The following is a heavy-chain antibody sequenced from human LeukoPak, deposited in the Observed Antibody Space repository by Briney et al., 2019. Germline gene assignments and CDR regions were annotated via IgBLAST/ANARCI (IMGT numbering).Heavy chain of an antibody. CDR2: IYTRGST. J-gene: IGHJ4*02. V-gene: IGHV4-61*02. CDR3: ATIAAAATAHFDY. Sequence: TLSLTCTVSGGSISSGSYYWSWIRQPAGKVLDRIGRIYTRGSTNYNPPLKSRVTIAVDTSKNQFSLKLSSVTAADTAVYYCATIAAAATAHFDYWGQGTLVTVSS. D-gene: IGHD6-13*01. CDR1: GGSISSGSYY.